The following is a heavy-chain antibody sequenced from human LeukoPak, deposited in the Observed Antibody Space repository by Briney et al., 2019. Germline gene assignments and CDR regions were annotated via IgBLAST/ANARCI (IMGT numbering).Heavy chain of an antibody. CDR2: ISSSSGYI. D-gene: IGHD6-25*01. Sequence: GGSLRLSCAASGFTFSSYTMDWVRQAPGKGLEWVSSISSSSGYIYYADSVKGRFTISRDNAKNSLYLQMDSLRAEDTAVYYCARVVISSGCFDYWGQGTLVIVSS. CDR3: ARVVISSGCFDY. CDR1: GFTFSSYT. J-gene: IGHJ4*02. V-gene: IGHV3-21*01.